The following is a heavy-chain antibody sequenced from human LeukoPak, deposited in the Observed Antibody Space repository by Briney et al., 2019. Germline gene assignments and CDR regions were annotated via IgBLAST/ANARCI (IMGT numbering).Heavy chain of an antibody. D-gene: IGHD6-19*01. J-gene: IGHJ4*02. CDR3: ARDSFAVAGTFDY. Sequence: PGGSLRLSCAASGFTFSSYSMNWVRQAPGKGLEWVSSISSSSSYIYYADSAKGRFTIFRDNAKNSLYLQMNSLRAEDTAVYYCARDSFAVAGTFDYWGQGTLVTVSS. CDR1: GFTFSSYS. CDR2: ISSSSSYI. V-gene: IGHV3-21*01.